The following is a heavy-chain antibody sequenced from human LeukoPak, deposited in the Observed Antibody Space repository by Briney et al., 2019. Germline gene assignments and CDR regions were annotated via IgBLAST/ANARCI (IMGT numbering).Heavy chain of an antibody. CDR1: GFTFSSYA. D-gene: IGHD2-2*01. Sequence: QPGGSLRLSCAASGFTFSSYAMSWVRQAPGKGLEWVSAISGSGGSTYYADSVKGRSTISRDNSKNTLYLQMNSLRAEDTAVYYCAKDPEADIVVVPASWGQGTLVTVSS. J-gene: IGHJ5*02. CDR3: AKDPEADIVVVPAS. CDR2: ISGSGGST. V-gene: IGHV3-23*01.